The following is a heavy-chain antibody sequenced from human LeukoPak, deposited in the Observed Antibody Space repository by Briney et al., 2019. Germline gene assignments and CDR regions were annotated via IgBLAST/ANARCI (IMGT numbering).Heavy chain of an antibody. J-gene: IGHJ4*02. CDR3: ARDVGSSWSGAFDY. CDR1: GGTFSSYA. CDR2: IIPILGIA. D-gene: IGHD6-13*01. Sequence: SVKVSCKASGGTFSSYAISWVRRAPGQGLEWMGRIIPILGIANYAQKFQGRVTITADKSTSTAYMELSSLRSEDTAVYYCARDVGSSWSGAFDYWGQGTLVTVSS. V-gene: IGHV1-69*04.